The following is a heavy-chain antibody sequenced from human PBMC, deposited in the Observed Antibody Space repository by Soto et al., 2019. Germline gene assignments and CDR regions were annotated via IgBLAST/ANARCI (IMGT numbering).Heavy chain of an antibody. J-gene: IGHJ4*01. D-gene: IGHD3-9*01. CDR1: GFTFSDAW. CDR3: TTDSLFTGQLVRMDN. CDR2: IKSKIDGGTT. Sequence: GGSLRLSCAASGFTFSDAWINWVRQAPGKGLEWVGRIKSKIDGGTTDFAAPVKGRFAISRDDSRDMVYMEMYSLKTDDTAVYYCTTDSLFTGQLVRMDNWGHGTLVTVSS. V-gene: IGHV3-15*07.